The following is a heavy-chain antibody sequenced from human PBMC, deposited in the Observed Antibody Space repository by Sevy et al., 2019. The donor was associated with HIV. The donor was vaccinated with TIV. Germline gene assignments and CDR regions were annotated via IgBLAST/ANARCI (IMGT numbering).Heavy chain of an antibody. V-gene: IGHV1-18*01. Sequence: GASVKVSCKASGYTFTSYGISWVRQAPGQGLEWMGWISAYNGNTNYAQKLQGRVTMTTDTSTSTAYMELRSLRSDDTAVYYCARDEHLKDPSVKNYFDYWGQGTLVTVSS. CDR3: ARDEHLKDPSVKNYFDY. CDR2: ISAYNGNT. D-gene: IGHD3-10*01. CDR1: GYTFTSYG. J-gene: IGHJ4*02.